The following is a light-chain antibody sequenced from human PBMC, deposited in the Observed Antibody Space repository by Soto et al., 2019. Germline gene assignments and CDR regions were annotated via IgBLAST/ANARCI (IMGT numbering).Light chain of an antibody. Sequence: QSALTQPASVSGSPGQSITISCTGTSRDVGNYKYVSWYQQHPGKAPKLMIYEVSDRPSGVSNRFSGSKSGNTASLTISGLQAEDETDYYCFSYTSSGTYVFGTGTKVTV. V-gene: IGLV2-14*01. J-gene: IGLJ1*01. CDR1: SRDVGNYKY. CDR2: EVS. CDR3: FSYTSSGTYV.